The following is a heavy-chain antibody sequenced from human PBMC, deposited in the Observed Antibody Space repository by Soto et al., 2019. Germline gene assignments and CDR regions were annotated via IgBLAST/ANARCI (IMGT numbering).Heavy chain of an antibody. J-gene: IGHJ4*02. V-gene: IGHV1-69*13. CDR1: GGTFSSYA. CDR2: IVPIVDTS. D-gene: IGHD5-12*01. CDR3: ARGGEMATIAHFDY. Sequence: SVKVSCKTSGGTFSSYAISWVRQAPGQGLEWMGGIVPIVDTSTYAQKFQGRVTITADESTSTVYMELSSLRSEDTAVYYCARGGEMATIAHFDYCGEGTLVTVSS.